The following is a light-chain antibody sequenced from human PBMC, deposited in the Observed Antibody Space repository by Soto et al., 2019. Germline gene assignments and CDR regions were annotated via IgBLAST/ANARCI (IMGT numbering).Light chain of an antibody. CDR1: SSDVGRYNL. J-gene: IGLJ2*01. CDR3: CSYAGSSTFVV. Sequence: QSALTQPASVSGSPGQSITISCTGTSSDVGRYNLVSWYQQHPGKAPKLMIYEGSKRPSGVSNRFAGSKSGNTASLTISGLQAEDEADYYCCSYAGSSTFVVVGGGTKVTVL. CDR2: EGS. V-gene: IGLV2-23*03.